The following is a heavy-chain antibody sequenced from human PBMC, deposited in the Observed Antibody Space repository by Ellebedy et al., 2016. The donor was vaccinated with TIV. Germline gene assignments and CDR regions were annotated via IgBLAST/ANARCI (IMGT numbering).Heavy chain of an antibody. CDR2: ISGSGGST. Sequence: GGSLRLSXAASGFTFSSYAMSWVRQAPGKGLEWVSAISGSGGSTYYADSVKGRFTISRDNSKNTLYLQMNSLRAEDTAVYYCARPSWGDIHRDWFDPWGQGTLVTVSS. D-gene: IGHD2-21*02. J-gene: IGHJ5*02. V-gene: IGHV3-23*01. CDR3: ARPSWGDIHRDWFDP. CDR1: GFTFSSYA.